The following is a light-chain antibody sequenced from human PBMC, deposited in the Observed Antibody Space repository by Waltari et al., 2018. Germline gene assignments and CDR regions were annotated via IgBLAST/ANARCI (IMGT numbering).Light chain of an antibody. CDR2: DAS. J-gene: IGKJ1*01. Sequence: EIVLTQSPGTLSSSPGERATLSCRASQSVGKFLAWYQQKPGQAPRLLIYDASIRATGIPDRFSGSGSGTDFSLTISRLEPEDFALYYCQHYVRLPVSFGQGTKVGIK. CDR3: QHYVRLPVS. V-gene: IGKV3-20*01. CDR1: QSVGKF.